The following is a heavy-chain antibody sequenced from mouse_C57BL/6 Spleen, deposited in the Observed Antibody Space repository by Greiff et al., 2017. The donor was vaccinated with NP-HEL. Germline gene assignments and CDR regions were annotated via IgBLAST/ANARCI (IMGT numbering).Heavy chain of an antibody. J-gene: IGHJ4*01. Sequence: EVMLVESGGGLVQPGGSLSLSCAASGFTFTDYYMSWVRQPPGKALEWLGFIRNKANGYTTEYSASVKGRFTISRDNSQSILYLQMNALIAEDSATYYCARGLLHYAMDYWGQGTSVTVSS. V-gene: IGHV7-3*01. CDR3: ARGLLHYAMDY. D-gene: IGHD2-1*01. CDR1: GFTFTDYY. CDR2: IRNKANGYTT.